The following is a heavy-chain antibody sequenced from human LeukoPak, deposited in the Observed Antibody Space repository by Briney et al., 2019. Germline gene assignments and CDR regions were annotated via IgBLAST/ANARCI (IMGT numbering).Heavy chain of an antibody. CDR2: IDNSGTT. Sequence: PSETLSLTCFVSVCPISSNYWSWSRQPRGKRVEWIGYIDNSGTTKYHPSLMSRVTISLDTSKNQFSLQLNSVTPADTAVYYCTRDRRMGESYYGPEYWGQGILVTVSS. CDR3: TRDRRMGESYYGPEY. CDR1: VCPISSNY. D-gene: IGHD1-26*01. V-gene: IGHV4-59*01. J-gene: IGHJ4*02.